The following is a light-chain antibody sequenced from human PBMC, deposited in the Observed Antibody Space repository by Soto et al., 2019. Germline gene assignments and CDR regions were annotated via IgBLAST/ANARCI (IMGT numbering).Light chain of an antibody. J-gene: IGLJ1*01. Sequence: QSVLTQPASVSGSPGQSITISCTGTSSDVGGYNYVSWYQHHPGKAPKLMIFDVSNRPSGVSNRFSGSKSGNTASLTISGRQPEDEAYYYCSSYTTSNTRQIVFGTGTKVTVL. CDR1: SSDVGGYNY. V-gene: IGLV2-14*03. CDR2: DVS. CDR3: SSYTTSNTRQIV.